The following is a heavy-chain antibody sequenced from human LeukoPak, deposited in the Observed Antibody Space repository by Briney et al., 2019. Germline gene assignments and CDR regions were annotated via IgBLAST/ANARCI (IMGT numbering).Heavy chain of an antibody. J-gene: IGHJ4*02. CDR1: GFTFSSYE. CDR2: ISSSGSTI. D-gene: IGHD3-10*01. CDR3: ARDSSYYGSGSFSD. Sequence: PGGSLRLSCAASGFTFSSYEMNWVRQAPGKGLEWVSYISSSGSTIYYADSVKGRFTISRDNAKNSLYLQMNSLGAEDTAVYYCARDSSYYGSGSFSDWGQGTLVTVSS. V-gene: IGHV3-48*03.